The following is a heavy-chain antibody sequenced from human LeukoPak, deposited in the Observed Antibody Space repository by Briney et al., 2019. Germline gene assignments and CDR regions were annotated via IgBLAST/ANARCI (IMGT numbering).Heavy chain of an antibody. J-gene: IGHJ4*02. CDR3: AKDRECSGGACYRYFDY. CDR1: GFSFNNCA. Sequence: GGSLRLSCAASGFSFNNCAMSWVRQAPGKGLEWVSAIRGSGGSASYADSVQGRFTISRDNSENTLYLQMSSLRAEDTAVYYCAKDRECSGGACYRYFDYWGQGTLVTISS. CDR2: IRGSGGSA. V-gene: IGHV3-23*01. D-gene: IGHD2-15*01.